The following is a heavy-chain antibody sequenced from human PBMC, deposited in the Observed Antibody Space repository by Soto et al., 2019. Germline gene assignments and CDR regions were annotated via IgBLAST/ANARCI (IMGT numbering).Heavy chain of an antibody. CDR1: GYTFTSYG. V-gene: IGHV1-18*01. CDR2: ISAYNGNT. CDR3: ARDRGDSYYYDSSGYYQNWFDP. Sequence: ASVKVSCKASGYTFTSYGISWVRQAPGQGLEWMGWISAYNGNTNYAQKLQGRVTMTTDTSTSTAYMELRSLRPDDTAVYYCARDRGDSYYYDSSGYYQNWFDPWGQGTLVTVSS. J-gene: IGHJ5*02. D-gene: IGHD3-22*01.